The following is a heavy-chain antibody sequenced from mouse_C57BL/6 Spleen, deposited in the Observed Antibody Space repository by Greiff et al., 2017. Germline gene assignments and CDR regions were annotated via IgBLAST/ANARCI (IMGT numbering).Heavy chain of an antibody. J-gene: IGHJ3*01. D-gene: IGHD1-1*01. Sequence: QVQLKESGAELVMPGASVKLSCKASGYTFTSYWMHWVKQRPGQGLEWIGEIDPSDSYTNYNQKFKGKSTLTVDKSSSTAYMQLSSLTSEDSAVYYCARGDYGSSWFAYWGQGTLVTVSA. CDR2: IDPSDSYT. CDR3: ARGDYGSSWFAY. V-gene: IGHV1-69*01. CDR1: GYTFTSYW.